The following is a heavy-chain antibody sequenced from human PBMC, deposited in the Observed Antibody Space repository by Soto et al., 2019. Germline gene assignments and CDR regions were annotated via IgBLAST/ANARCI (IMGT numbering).Heavy chain of an antibody. CDR3: ARGLDQPPVGLYFDT. CDR1: GGTFNSYL. J-gene: IGHJ4*02. V-gene: IGHV1-69*06. CDR2: IIPAFGTA. D-gene: IGHD2-2*01. Sequence: QVQLVQSGAEVKNPGSSVKVSCQTSGGTFNSYLIDWVRQAPGQGLEWMGGIIPAFGTAKYAQKFQGRVTITADKSTTTAYMELRTLTSDDTAVYYCARGLDQPPVGLYFDTWDQGTLVTVSS.